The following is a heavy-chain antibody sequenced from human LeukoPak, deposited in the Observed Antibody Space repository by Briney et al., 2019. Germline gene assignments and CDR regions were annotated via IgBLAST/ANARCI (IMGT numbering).Heavy chain of an antibody. Sequence: SETLSLTCTVSGGSISSYYWSWIRQPPGKGLEWIGYIYYSGSTNYNPSPKSRVTISVDTSKNQFSLKLSSVTAAGTAVYYCAIAAAGTDYWGQGTLVTVSS. CDR2: IYYSGST. J-gene: IGHJ4*02. D-gene: IGHD6-13*01. CDR1: GGSISSYY. CDR3: AIAAAGTDY. V-gene: IGHV4-59*08.